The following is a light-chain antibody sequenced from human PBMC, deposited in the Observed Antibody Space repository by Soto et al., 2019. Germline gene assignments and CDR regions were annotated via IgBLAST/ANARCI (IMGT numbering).Light chain of an antibody. Sequence: EIVLTQSPGTLSLSPGERVTLSCRASQSVSSSYLAWYQQKPGQAHRLLFYGASSRVTGIPDRFSGSGSGTDFTLTISRLDPEDFSEYYCPQPWTFGQGTKVEIK. CDR2: GAS. J-gene: IGKJ1*01. V-gene: IGKV3-20*01. CDR1: QSVSSSY. CDR3: PQPWT.